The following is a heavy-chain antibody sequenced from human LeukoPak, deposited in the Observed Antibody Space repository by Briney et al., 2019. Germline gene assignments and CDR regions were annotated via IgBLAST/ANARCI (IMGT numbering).Heavy chain of an antibody. CDR1: GDFITAYY. V-gene: IGHV4-59*08. D-gene: IGHD3-10*01. CDR2: VYYSGST. CDR3: ARSEINDYNRY. J-gene: IGHJ4*02. Sequence: SETLSLTCTVSGDFITAYYWSWIRQPPGKGLEWIGYVYYSGSTEYNPSLRSRVTISLEMSKHQFSLNLTSVTAADTAVYYCARSEINDYNRYWGQGITVIVSS.